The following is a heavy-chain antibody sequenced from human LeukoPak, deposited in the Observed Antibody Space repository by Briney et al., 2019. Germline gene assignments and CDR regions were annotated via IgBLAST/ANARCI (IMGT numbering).Heavy chain of an antibody. Sequence: GGSLRLSCAASGFTFSSYGMHWVRQAPGKGLEWVAVILYDGSNKYYADSVKGRFTISRDNSKNTLYLQMNSLRAEDTAVYYCAKWGDYGDYGFDYWGQGTLVTVSS. CDR3: AKWGDYGDYGFDY. D-gene: IGHD4-17*01. CDR1: GFTFSSYG. J-gene: IGHJ4*02. V-gene: IGHV3-30*18. CDR2: ILYDGSNK.